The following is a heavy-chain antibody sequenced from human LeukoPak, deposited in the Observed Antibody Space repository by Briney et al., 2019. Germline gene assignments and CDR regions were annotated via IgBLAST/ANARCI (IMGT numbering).Heavy chain of an antibody. CDR1: GYTFTSYD. D-gene: IGHD2-2*02. CDR2: MNPNSGDT. CDR3: ARNTPYYYYYMDV. V-gene: IGHV1-8*01. J-gene: IGHJ6*03. Sequence: ASVKVSCKASGYTFTSYDINWVRQATGQGLEWLGWMNPNSGDTLYAQKFQGRVTMTRDTSISTAYMELSRLRSDDTAVYYCARNTPYYYYYMDVWGKGTTVTVSS.